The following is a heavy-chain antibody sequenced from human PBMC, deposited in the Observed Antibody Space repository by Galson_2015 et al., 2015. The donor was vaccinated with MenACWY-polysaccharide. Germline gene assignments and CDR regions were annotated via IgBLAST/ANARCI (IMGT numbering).Heavy chain of an antibody. J-gene: IGHJ4*02. D-gene: IGHD6-13*01. Sequence: SLRLSCAASGFTVSSNYMSWVRQAPGKGLEWVSVIYSGGSTYYADSVKGRFTISRDNSKNTLYLQMNSLRAEDTAVYYCAREGYSSSYDYWGQGTLVTVSS. CDR3: AREGYSSSYDY. CDR2: IYSGGST. CDR1: GFTVSSNY. V-gene: IGHV3-66*02.